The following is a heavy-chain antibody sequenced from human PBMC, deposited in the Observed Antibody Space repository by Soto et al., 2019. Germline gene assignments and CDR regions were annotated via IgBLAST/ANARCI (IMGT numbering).Heavy chain of an antibody. V-gene: IGHV3-48*02. Sequence: EVQLVESGGGLVQPGGSLRLSCAASGFTFNSYSMNWVRQAPGKGLEWVSYIGGSSNSIYYADSVKGRFTVSRDNAKNSLYLQINSLTDEDTAVYYCARDLAVGAYAHFDSWGQGTLVTVSS. CDR1: GFTFNSYS. D-gene: IGHD1-26*01. CDR2: IGGSSNSI. J-gene: IGHJ4*02. CDR3: ARDLAVGAYAHFDS.